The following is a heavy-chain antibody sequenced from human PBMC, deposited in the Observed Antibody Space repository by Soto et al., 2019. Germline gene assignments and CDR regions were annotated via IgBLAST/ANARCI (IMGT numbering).Heavy chain of an antibody. J-gene: IGHJ4*02. CDR3: ARTHSYGKYFDY. CDR2: IYYSGST. D-gene: IGHD5-18*01. CDR1: GGSISSGGYY. V-gene: IGHV4-31*03. Sequence: QVQLQESGPGLVKPSQTLSLTCTVSGGSISSGGYYWSWIRQHPGKGLEWIGDIYYSGSTYYNPYIKGRVTISVDTSKNQFSLKLSSVTAADTAVYYWARTHSYGKYFDYWGQGTLVTVSS.